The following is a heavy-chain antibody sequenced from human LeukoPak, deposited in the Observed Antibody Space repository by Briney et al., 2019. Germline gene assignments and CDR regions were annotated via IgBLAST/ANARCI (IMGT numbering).Heavy chain of an antibody. CDR2: VNEDGSAR. CDR3: ARYSGAYYSFHY. Sequence: PGGSLRPSCAASGFTFSAYWMSWVRQAPGKGLEWVANVNEDGSARYYEDSVKGRFTVSRDNTRDSLYLQMNILRAEDTAVYYCARYSGAYYSFHYWGQGTLVTVSS. CDR1: GFTFSAYW. D-gene: IGHD1-26*01. J-gene: IGHJ4*02. V-gene: IGHV3-7*05.